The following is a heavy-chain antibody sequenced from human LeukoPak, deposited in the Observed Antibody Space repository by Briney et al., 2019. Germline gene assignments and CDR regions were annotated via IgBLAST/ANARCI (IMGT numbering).Heavy chain of an antibody. V-gene: IGHV3-23*01. D-gene: IGHD3-9*01. CDR2: ISGSGGST. J-gene: IGHJ4*02. CDR3: AKDPYAILTGYRYYFDY. Sequence: PGGSLRLSCAASGFTFRSYAMSWVRQAPGKGLEWVSAISGSGGSTYYADSVKGRFTISRDNSKSTLYLQMNSLRAEDTAVYYCAKDPYAILTGYRYYFDYWGQGTLVTVSS. CDR1: GFTFRSYA.